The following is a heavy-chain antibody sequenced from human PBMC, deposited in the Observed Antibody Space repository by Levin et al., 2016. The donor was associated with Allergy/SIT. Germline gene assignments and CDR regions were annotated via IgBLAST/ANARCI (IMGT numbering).Heavy chain of an antibody. D-gene: IGHD6-19*01. CDR1: GGSFSGYY. J-gene: IGHJ4*02. CDR2: INHSGST. Sequence: SETLSLTCAVYGGSFSGYYWSWIRQPPGKGLEWIGEINHSGSTNYNPSLKSRVTISVDTSKNQFSLKLSSVTAADTAVYYCARQRQHSSGWYYFDYWGQGTLVTVSS. V-gene: IGHV4-34*01. CDR3: ARQRQHSSGWYYFDY.